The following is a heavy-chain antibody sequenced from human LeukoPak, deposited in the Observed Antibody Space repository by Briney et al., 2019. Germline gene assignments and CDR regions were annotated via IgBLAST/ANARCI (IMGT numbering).Heavy chain of an antibody. Sequence: GASVKVSCKASGYTFTSHGVSWVRQAPGQGLEWMGWISGHNGDTKYAQKFEGRVTMTTDTSTSTGYMEMRSLRSDDTAVYYCARVSGYDSSFIDIWGQGTMVTVSS. J-gene: IGHJ3*02. CDR3: ARVSGYDSSFIDI. D-gene: IGHD3-22*01. CDR2: ISGHNGDT. V-gene: IGHV1-18*01. CDR1: GYTFTSHG.